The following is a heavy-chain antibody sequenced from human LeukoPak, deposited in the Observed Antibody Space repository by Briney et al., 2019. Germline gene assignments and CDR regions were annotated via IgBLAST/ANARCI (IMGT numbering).Heavy chain of an antibody. Sequence: PSETLSLTCDVSGYSISNDYYWGWIRQPPGKGLEWSRSIYHTGSYSYNPSLQSRVAISVDTSKNELFLKMRSVTAADTAVYYCARGGIVVAVYFDFWGRGTLVTVS. V-gene: IGHV4-38-2*01. J-gene: IGHJ4*02. D-gene: IGHD2-15*01. CDR1: GYSISNDYY. CDR3: ARGGIVVAVYFDF. CDR2: IYHTGSY.